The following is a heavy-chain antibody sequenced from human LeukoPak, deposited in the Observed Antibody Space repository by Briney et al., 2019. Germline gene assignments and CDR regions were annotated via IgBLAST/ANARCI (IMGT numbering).Heavy chain of an antibody. V-gene: IGHV4-59*08. CDR3: VARPLTAPRAWFDP. CDR1: GGSISGSH. D-gene: IGHD5-18*01. J-gene: IGHJ5*02. Sequence: SATLSLTCTVSGGSISGSHWGWIPQPPGGGPEWILSLYSTGTTEYIASLKSRVAMSVDTSKNQLSLKLTSVTAADTAVYYCVARPLTAPRAWFDPWGQGLLVTVSP. CDR2: LYSTGTT.